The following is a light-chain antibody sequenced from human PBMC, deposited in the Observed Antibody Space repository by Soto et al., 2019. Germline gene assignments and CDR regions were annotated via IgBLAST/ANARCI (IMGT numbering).Light chain of an antibody. CDR2: EVN. CDR3: TSFTGTSSQFV. CDR1: NSDIGGSVY. Sequence: QSALTQPASVSGSPGQSITFSCTGSNSDIGGSVYVSWYQQHPGKAPKLMIYEVNNRPSGVSSRFSGSKSGNTASLTISGLQPEDEASYYCTSFTGTSSQFVFGSGTKVTVL. V-gene: IGLV2-14*01. J-gene: IGLJ1*01.